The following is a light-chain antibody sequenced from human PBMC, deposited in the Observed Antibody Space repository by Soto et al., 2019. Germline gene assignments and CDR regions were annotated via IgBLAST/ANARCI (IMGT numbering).Light chain of an antibody. V-gene: IGLV2-11*01. CDR3: CSYAGSYTFYV. CDR2: DVS. Sequence: SVLTQPASVSGSPGQSITISCTGTSSDVGGYNLVSWYQQHPGKAPKVMIYDVSKRPSGVPDRFSGSKSGNTASLTLSGLQAEDEADYYCCSYAGSYTFYVFGTGTKVTVL. J-gene: IGLJ1*01. CDR1: SSDVGGYNL.